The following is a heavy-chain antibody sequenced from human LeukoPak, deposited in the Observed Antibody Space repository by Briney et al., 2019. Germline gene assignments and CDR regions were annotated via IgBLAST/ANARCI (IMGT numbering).Heavy chain of an antibody. V-gene: IGHV3-23*01. Sequence: PGGSLRLSCAASGFTFSTYAMNWVRQPPGKGLEWVSVISGGGRTTFYADSAKGRFTISRDNSKNTLYLQMNSLRAEDTAVYYCAKDGKFGGGSPGDSFDVWGQGTMVTVSS. CDR1: GFTFSTYA. CDR3: AKDGKFGGGSPGDSFDV. CDR2: ISGGGRTT. D-gene: IGHD3-16*01. J-gene: IGHJ3*01.